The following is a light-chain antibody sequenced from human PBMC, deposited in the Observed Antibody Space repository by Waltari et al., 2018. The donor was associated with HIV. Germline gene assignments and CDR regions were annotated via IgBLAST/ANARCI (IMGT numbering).Light chain of an antibody. V-gene: IGKV1-9*01. CDR2: AAS. Sequence: DIQLTQSPSFLSASVGDRVTITCRASQGISTYLAWYQQKPGKAPKLLIYAASTLQSGVPSRFSGSGSGTEFTLTISSLQPEDFATYYCQQVNLYPSLFGPGTKVDIK. CDR1: QGISTY. CDR3: QQVNLYPSL. J-gene: IGKJ3*01.